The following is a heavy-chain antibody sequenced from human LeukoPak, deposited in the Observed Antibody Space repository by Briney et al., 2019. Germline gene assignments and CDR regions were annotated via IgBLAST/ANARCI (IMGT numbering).Heavy chain of an antibody. V-gene: IGHV3-48*01. CDR1: GFTFSAYS. D-gene: IGHD6-19*01. CDR2: ISGSSTII. J-gene: IGHJ4*02. Sequence: PGGSLRLSCAASGFTFSAYSMKWARQPPGKGLEWVSFISGSSTIISYADSVKGRFTISRDKAKNSLYLQMNSLRAEDTAIHYCARVRSGWYFDYWGQGTPVTVSS. CDR3: ARVRSGWYFDY.